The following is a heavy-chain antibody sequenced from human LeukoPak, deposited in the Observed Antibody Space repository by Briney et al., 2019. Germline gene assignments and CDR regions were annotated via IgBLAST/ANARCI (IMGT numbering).Heavy chain of an antibody. J-gene: IGHJ6*02. V-gene: IGHV4-59*01. CDR2: IYYSGST. CDR3: ASDILTGYYGMDV. Sequence: SETLSLTCTVSGGSISSYYWSWIRRPPGKGLEWIGYIYYSGSTNYNPPLKSRVTISVDTSKNPFSLKLSSVTAADTAVYYCASDILTGYYGMDVWGQGTTVTVSS. D-gene: IGHD3-9*01. CDR1: GGSISSYY.